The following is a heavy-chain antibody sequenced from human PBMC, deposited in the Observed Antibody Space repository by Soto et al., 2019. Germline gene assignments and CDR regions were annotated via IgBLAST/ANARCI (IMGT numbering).Heavy chain of an antibody. Sequence: QVQLVQSGAEVKKPGSSVKVSCKASGGTFSSYAISWVRQAPGQGLEWMGGIIPIFGTANYAQKFQGRVTITADKSTSTAYMELSSLRSEDTAVYYCASSPGLVVVITNWFAPWGQGTLVTVSS. D-gene: IGHD3-22*01. V-gene: IGHV1-69*06. CDR3: ASSPGLVVVITNWFAP. CDR1: GGTFSSYA. J-gene: IGHJ5*02. CDR2: IIPIFGTA.